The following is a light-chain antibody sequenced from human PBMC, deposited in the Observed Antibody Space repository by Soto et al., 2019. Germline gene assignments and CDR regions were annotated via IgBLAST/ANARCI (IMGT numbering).Light chain of an antibody. CDR2: AAS. J-gene: IGKJ1*01. Sequence: QMTQSPSSLSASVGDIVTITCQASQDIRNYLNWYQQKPGKAPKLLIYAASSLQSGVPSRFSGSGSGTDFTLTISRLEPEDFAVYYCQQDGDTRRTFGQGTKVDIK. V-gene: IGKV1-39*01. CDR3: QQDGDTRRT. CDR1: QDIRNY.